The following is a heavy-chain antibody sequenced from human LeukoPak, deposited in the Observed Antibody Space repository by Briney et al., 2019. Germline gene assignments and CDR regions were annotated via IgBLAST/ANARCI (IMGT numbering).Heavy chain of an antibody. D-gene: IGHD4-17*01. V-gene: IGHV3-23*01. CDR3: AKNDYGDYGDTYYFDY. CDR1: GFTFRTHA. CDR2: IGESGSNT. J-gene: IGHJ4*02. Sequence: PGGSLRLSCAASGFTFRTHAMNWVRRAPGKGLEWVSGIGESGSNTYYADSVKGRFTISRDNSKNTLYLQMNSLRAEDTAVYYCAKNDYGDYGDTYYFDYWGQGTLVTVSS.